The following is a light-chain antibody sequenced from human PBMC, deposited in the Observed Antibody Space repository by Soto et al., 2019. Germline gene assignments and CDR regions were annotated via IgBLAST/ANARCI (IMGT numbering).Light chain of an antibody. J-gene: IGKJ4*01. CDR2: GGS. CDR3: QQIYTIPLT. Sequence: IQMTKSPSTLSGSVGVRVTITCRASQTISSWLAWYQQKPGKAPNLLIHGGSILQSGVPPRFSGGGGGTDFTLTISSLQPEDFASYYCQQIYTIPLTFGGGTKVDI. V-gene: IGKV1-39*01. CDR1: QTISSW.